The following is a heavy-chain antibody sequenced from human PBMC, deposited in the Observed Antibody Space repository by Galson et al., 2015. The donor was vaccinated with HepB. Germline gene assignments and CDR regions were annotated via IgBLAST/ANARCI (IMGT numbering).Heavy chain of an antibody. J-gene: IGHJ6*02. Sequence: SLRLSCAASGFTVSSNYMSCVRQAPGKGLEWVSVIYSGGSTYYADSVKGRFTISRDNSKNTLYLQMNSLRAEDTAVYYCARRITIFGVVWGYYGMYVWGQGTTVSVSS. D-gene: IGHD3-3*01. CDR3: ARRITIFGVVWGYYGMYV. CDR2: IYSGGST. CDR1: GFTVSSNY. V-gene: IGHV3-66*01.